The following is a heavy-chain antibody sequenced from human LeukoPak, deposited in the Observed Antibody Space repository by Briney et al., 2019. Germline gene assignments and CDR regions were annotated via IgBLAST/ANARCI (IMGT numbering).Heavy chain of an antibody. J-gene: IGHJ4*02. D-gene: IGHD6-19*01. CDR1: GGSISSYY. CDR2: IYTSGST. CDR3: ARDINPAVAGFHFDY. Sequence: SETLSLTCTVSGGSISSYYWSRIRQPAGKGLEWIGRIYTSGSTNYNPSLKSRVTMSVDTSKNQFSLKLSSVTAADTAVYYCARDINPAVAGFHFDYWGQGTLVTVSS. V-gene: IGHV4-4*07.